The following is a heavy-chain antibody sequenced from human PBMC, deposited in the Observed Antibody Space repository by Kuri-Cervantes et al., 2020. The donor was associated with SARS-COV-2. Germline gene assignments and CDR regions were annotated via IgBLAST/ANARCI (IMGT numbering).Heavy chain of an antibody. V-gene: IGHV4-59*08. J-gene: IGHJ5*02. Sequence: GSLRLSCTVSGGSMSSYYWSWIRQPPGKGLEWIGYIYYTGSTNYNPSLKSRVTISVDTSKNQFSLKLSFVTAADTAVYYCARQQWLKANWFDPWGQGTLVTVSS. CDR2: IYYTGST. CDR3: ARQQWLKANWFDP. CDR1: GGSMSSYY. D-gene: IGHD6-19*01.